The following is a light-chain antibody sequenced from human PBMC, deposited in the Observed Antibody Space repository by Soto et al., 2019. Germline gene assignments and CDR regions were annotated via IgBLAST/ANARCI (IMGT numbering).Light chain of an antibody. CDR3: AAWDESLNGLYV. Sequence: QSVLTQPPSASGTPGQRVTICCSGSSXNIGSNTVNWYQQLPGTAPKLLIHSNNQRPSGVPDRFSGSKSGTSASLAISGLQSEDEADYYCAAWDESLNGLYVFGTGTKVTVL. V-gene: IGLV1-44*01. CDR1: SXNIGSNT. CDR2: SNN. J-gene: IGLJ1*01.